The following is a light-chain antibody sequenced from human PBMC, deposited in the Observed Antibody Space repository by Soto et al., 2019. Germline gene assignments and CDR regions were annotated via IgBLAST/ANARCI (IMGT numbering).Light chain of an antibody. CDR1: QSVSIN. Sequence: EVVMTQSPSTLSVSPGERAALSCRASQSVSINLAWYQQIPGQAPRLLLYGASTRATDIPARFSGGGSGTEFTLTISSLQYEDFAVYYCQQYNNWPYTFGQGTKLQIK. V-gene: IGKV3-15*01. CDR2: GAS. CDR3: QQYNNWPYT. J-gene: IGKJ2*01.